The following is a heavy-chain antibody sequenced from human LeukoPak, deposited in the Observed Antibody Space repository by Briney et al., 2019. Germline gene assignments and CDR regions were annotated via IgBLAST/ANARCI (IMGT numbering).Heavy chain of an antibody. V-gene: IGHV4-39*01. CDR1: GGSISSGGYY. Sequence: SETLSLTCTVSGGSISSGGYYWGWIRQPPGKGLEWIGSIYYSGSTYYNPSLKSRVTISVDTSKNQFSLKLSSVTAADTAVYYCARQGDVDLDYWGQGTLVTVSS. CDR3: ARQGDVDLDY. CDR2: IYYSGST. D-gene: IGHD5-24*01. J-gene: IGHJ4*02.